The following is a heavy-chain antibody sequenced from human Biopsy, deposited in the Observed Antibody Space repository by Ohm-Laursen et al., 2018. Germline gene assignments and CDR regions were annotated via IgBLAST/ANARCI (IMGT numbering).Heavy chain of an antibody. J-gene: IGHJ4*02. CDR2: IYTGDIT. Sequence: LSLTCAASGFTINSNYINWARQAPGKGLEWVSVIYTGDITSYADSVKGRFTISRDISKNALYLHMNSLRAEDRGVYYCVRGLADGVHLNWGQGTLVAVSS. CDR1: GFTINSNY. D-gene: IGHD4-17*01. CDR3: VRGLADGVHLN. V-gene: IGHV3-66*01.